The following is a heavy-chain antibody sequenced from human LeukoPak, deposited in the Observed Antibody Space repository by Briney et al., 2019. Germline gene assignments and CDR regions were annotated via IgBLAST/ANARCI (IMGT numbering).Heavy chain of an antibody. D-gene: IGHD2-15*01. J-gene: IGHJ4*02. CDR2: ISYDGSNK. CDR1: GFIFSNYS. V-gene: IGHV3-30*04. CDR3: ARAKSTDGLVVVVAATLLFDY. Sequence: PGGSLRLSCAASGFIFSNYSMHWVRQAPDKGLEWVAVISYDGSNKYYADHVKGRFTISRDNSKNTLYLQMNSLRDEDTAVYYCARAKSTDGLVVVVAATLLFDYWGQGTLVTVSS.